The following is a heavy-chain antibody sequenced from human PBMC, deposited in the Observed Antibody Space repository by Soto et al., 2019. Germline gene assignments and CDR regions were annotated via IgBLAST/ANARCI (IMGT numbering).Heavy chain of an antibody. CDR2: IWYDGSNK. Sequence: TGGSLRLSCAASGFTFSSYGMHWVRQAPGKGLEWVAVIWYDGSNKYYADSVKGRFTISRDNSKNTLYLQMNSLRAEDTAVYYCARVSVYISSYIDYWGHGTLFTVPP. CDR3: ARVSVYISSYIDY. V-gene: IGHV3-33*01. D-gene: IGHD3-3*02. CDR1: GFTFSSYG. J-gene: IGHJ4*01.